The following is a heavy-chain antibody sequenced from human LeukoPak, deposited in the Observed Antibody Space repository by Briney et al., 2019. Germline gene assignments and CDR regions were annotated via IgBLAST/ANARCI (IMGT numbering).Heavy chain of an antibody. CDR3: ARDFSYGGFLEWARDDWFDP. J-gene: IGHJ5*02. Sequence: PGGSLRLSCAASGFTFSSYWMSWVRQAPGKGLEWVSYISSSSSTIYYADSVKGRFTISRDNAKNSLYLQMNSLRDEDTAVYYCARDFSYGGFLEWARDDWFDPWGQGTLVTVSS. D-gene: IGHD3-3*01. V-gene: IGHV3-48*02. CDR1: GFTFSSYW. CDR2: ISSSSSTI.